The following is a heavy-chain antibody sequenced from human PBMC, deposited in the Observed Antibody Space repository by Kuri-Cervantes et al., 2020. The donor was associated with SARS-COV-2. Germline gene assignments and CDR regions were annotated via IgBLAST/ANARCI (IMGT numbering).Heavy chain of an antibody. CDR1: GFTFRTYA. J-gene: IGHJ5*02. Sequence: GGSLRLSCAASGFTFRTYAMSWVRQAPGKGLVWVSSFCGGGGSTYYADSVKGRFIISRDNSKNTLYLQMSSLRADDTAIYYCARGGEDAVQETRNWFEPWGQGTQVTVSS. CDR2: FCGGGGST. CDR3: ARGGEDAVQETRNWFEP. V-gene: IGHV3-23*01. D-gene: IGHD3-10*01.